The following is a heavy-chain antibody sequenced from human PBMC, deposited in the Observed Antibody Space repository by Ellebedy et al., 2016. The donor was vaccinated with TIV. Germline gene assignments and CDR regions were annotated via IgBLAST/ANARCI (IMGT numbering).Heavy chain of an antibody. CDR2: ISSSSSTI. J-gene: IGHJ4*02. CDR1: GFTFSSYW. CDR3: AKGFGYLPTFSDY. D-gene: IGHD2/OR15-2a*01. Sequence: GGSLRLSXAASGFTFSSYWMNWVRQAPGKGLEWVSYISSSSSTIYYADSVKGRFTISRDNAKNSLYLQMNSLRAEDTAVYYCAKGFGYLPTFSDYWGQGTLVTVSS. V-gene: IGHV3-48*01.